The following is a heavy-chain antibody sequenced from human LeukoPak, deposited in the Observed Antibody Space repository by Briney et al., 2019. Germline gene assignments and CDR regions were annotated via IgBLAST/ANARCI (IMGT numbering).Heavy chain of an antibody. J-gene: IGHJ4*02. CDR3: ARDHLSYYDSSGSMWVDY. Sequence: ASVKVSCKASGYTFTSYGISWVRQAPGQGLEWLGWISGYNGNTNYAQKVQGRVTMTTDTPTNTAYMELRSLRSDDTAVYYCARDHLSYYDSSGSMWVDYWGQGTLVTVSS. V-gene: IGHV1-18*01. CDR1: GYTFTSYG. CDR2: ISGYNGNT. D-gene: IGHD3-22*01.